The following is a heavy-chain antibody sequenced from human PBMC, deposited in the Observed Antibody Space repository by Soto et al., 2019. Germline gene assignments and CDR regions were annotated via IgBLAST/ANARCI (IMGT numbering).Heavy chain of an antibody. V-gene: IGHV3-23*01. CDR1: GFTFSSYA. D-gene: IGHD2-2*01. Sequence: GGSLRLSCAASGFTFSSYAMSWVRQAPGKGLEWVSAISGSGGSTYYADSVKGRFTISRDNSKNTLYLQMNSLRAEDTAVYYCAKDTWWSDDYCSSTSCYADAFDIWGQGTTVTVSS. CDR3: AKDTWWSDDYCSSTSCYADAFDI. CDR2: ISGSGGST. J-gene: IGHJ3*02.